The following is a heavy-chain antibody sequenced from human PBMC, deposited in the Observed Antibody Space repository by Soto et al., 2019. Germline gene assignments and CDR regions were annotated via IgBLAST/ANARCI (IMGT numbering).Heavy chain of an antibody. CDR3: AREHSDFWSGVDAFDI. V-gene: IGHV4-59*02. CDR2: IYYSGSA. CDR1: GGSVSGYR. Sequence: PFETVSLTGKGSGGSVSGYRWSWIRQPPVNGLEWIGYIYYSGSANYNPSLKSRVTISVDTSKNQFSLKLSSVTAADTAVYYCAREHSDFWSGVDAFDIWGQGTMVT. J-gene: IGHJ3*02. D-gene: IGHD3-3*01.